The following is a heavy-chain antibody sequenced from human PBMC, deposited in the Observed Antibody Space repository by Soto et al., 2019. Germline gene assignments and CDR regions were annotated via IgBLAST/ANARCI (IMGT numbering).Heavy chain of an antibody. Sequence: SEPLSHTCSVSGAAINTYSWTWIRQPAGKELEWIGRIYTSASTYYNPSLKSRVTISVDTSKNQFSLKLSSVTAADTAVYYCARHSGPRNYYYYYYGMDVWGQGTTVTVSS. CDR2: IYTSAST. CDR1: GAAINTYS. D-gene: IGHD3-10*01. CDR3: ARHSGPRNYYYYYYGMDV. J-gene: IGHJ6*02. V-gene: IGHV4-4*07.